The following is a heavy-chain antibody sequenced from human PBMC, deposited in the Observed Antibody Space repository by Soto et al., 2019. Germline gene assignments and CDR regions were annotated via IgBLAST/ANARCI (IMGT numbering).Heavy chain of an antibody. J-gene: IGHJ2*01. CDR2: LFPEDSDT. V-gene: IGHV5-51*01. CDR3: VKGDDLSKNWHFDL. Sequence: GESLKISCKASGYSLTSYWIGWVRQVPGKGLEWMGILFPEDSDTTYNPTFQDHVTISVDKSIGTAFLQWRSLKASDTAMYYCVKGDDLSKNWHFDLWGRGTLVTVSS. D-gene: IGHD4-4*01. CDR1: GYSLTSYW.